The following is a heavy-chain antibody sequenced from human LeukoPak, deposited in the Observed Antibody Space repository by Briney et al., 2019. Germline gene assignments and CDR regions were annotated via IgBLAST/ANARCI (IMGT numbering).Heavy chain of an antibody. V-gene: IGHV3-23*01. CDR1: GFLFGSHA. J-gene: IGHJ4*02. D-gene: IGHD3-10*01. CDR3: ARDPGGYFDY. CDR2: ISGSGGST. Sequence: RGSLRLSCAASGFLFGSHAMNWVRQAPGKGLEWASGISGSGGSTYYADSVKGRFTISRGNSKNTLFLQMNSLRPEDTAVYFCARDPGGYFDYWGQGTLVTVSS.